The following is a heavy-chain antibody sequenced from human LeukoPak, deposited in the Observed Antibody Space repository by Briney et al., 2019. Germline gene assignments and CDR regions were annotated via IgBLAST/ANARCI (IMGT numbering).Heavy chain of an antibody. CDR3: ASGVDGGEDFDY. J-gene: IGHJ4*02. CDR1: GYTFTSYA. Sequence: ASVKVSCKASGYTFTSYAMHWVRQAPGQGLEWMGWISAYNGNTNYAQKLQGRVTMTTDTSTSTAYMELRSLGSDDTAVYYCASGVDGGEDFDYWGQGTLVTVSS. V-gene: IGHV1-18*01. CDR2: ISAYNGNT. D-gene: IGHD2-8*01.